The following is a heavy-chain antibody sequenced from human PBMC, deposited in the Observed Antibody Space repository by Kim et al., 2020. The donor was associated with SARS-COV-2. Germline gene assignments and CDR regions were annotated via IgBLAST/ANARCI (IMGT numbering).Heavy chain of an antibody. CDR3: ARGSLDILTGQEVFDY. CDR2: IYYSGST. CDR1: GGSISSYY. J-gene: IGHJ4*02. Sequence: SETLSLTCTVSGGSISSYYWSWIRQPPGKGLEWIGYIYYSGSTNYNPSLKSRVTISVDTSKNQFSLKLSSVTAADTAVYYCARGSLDILTGQEVFDYWGQGTLVTVSS. D-gene: IGHD3-9*01. V-gene: IGHV4-59*13.